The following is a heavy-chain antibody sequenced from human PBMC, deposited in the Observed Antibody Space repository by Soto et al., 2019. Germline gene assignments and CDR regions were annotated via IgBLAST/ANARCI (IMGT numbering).Heavy chain of an antibody. J-gene: IGHJ4*02. V-gene: IGHV5-10-1*01. D-gene: IGHD6-6*01. CDR2: IDPSDSYT. CDR1: GYSFTTYW. CDR3: APNGDIANRRSANDY. Sequence: GESLKISCKGSGYSFTTYWISWVRQMPGKGLEWMGRIDPSDSYTNYSPSFRGHVIISIDKSISTAYLQWSSLKASDTAMYYCAPNGDIANRRSANDYWGQGALVTVSS.